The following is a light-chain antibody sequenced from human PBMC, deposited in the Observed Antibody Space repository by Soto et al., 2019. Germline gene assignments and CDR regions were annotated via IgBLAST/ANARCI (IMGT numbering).Light chain of an antibody. CDR3: QQYGGSRWT. CDR2: GTS. Sequence: EIVLTQSPDTLSLSPGERATLSCRASQTVTSSYFAWYQQRPGQAPRLLIYGTSSRATGIPDRFSGSGSGTDFTLTISSLDPEDFAVYYCQQYGGSRWTFGQGTKVDIK. J-gene: IGKJ1*01. V-gene: IGKV3-20*01. CDR1: QTVTSSY.